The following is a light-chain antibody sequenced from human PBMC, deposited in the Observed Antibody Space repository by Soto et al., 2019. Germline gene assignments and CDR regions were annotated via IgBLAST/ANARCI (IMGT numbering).Light chain of an antibody. Sequence: QSALTQPASVSGSPGQSITISCTGTSSDVGGYNYVSWYQQHPGKAPKLMIYDVSNRPSGVSNRFSGSKSGNTASLTISGLPAEDQADYYCSSYTSSSHYVFGAGTKLTVL. CDR1: SSDVGGYNY. CDR3: SSYTSSSHYV. V-gene: IGLV2-14*01. CDR2: DVS. J-gene: IGLJ1*01.